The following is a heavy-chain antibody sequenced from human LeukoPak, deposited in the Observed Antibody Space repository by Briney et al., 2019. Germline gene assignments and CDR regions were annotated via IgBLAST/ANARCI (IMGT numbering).Heavy chain of an antibody. Sequence: NTSETLSLTCTVSGGSISSYYWSWMRQPPGKGLEWIGYIYYSGSTNYNPSLKSRVTISVDTSKNQFSLKLSSVTAADTAVYYCARGGYSGSYDYWGQGTLVTVSS. J-gene: IGHJ4*02. CDR1: GGSISSYY. D-gene: IGHD1-26*01. CDR3: ARGGYSGSYDY. V-gene: IGHV4-59*01. CDR2: IYYSGST.